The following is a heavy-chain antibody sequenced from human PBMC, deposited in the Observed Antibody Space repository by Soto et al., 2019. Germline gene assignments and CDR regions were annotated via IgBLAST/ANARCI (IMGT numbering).Heavy chain of an antibody. CDR3: ARDRAVAYSNYFPYYYYYYGMDV. CDR2: INPNSGGT. V-gene: IGHV1-2*04. Sequence: QVQLVQSGAEVKKPGASVKVSCKASGYTFTGYYMHWVRQAPGQGLEWMGWINPNSGGTNYAQKFQGWVTMTRDTSINTAYMELSRLRSDDTDVYYCARDRAVAYSNYFPYYYYYYGMDVWGQGTTVTVSS. J-gene: IGHJ6*02. D-gene: IGHD4-4*01. CDR1: GYTFTGYY.